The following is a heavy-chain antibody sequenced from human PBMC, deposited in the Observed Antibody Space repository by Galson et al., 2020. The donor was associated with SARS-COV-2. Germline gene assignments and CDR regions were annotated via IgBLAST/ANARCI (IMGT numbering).Heavy chain of an antibody. CDR2: ITGSGDYT. D-gene: IGHD3-22*01. CDR3: AKDRYYSDGASCFDP. Sequence: TGGSLRLSCAASGFTFSSYVMYWVRQAPGKGLEWVSDITGSGDYTHYADSVKGRFTISRDNSKNTLFLQMNSLRAEDTAVYYCAKDRYYSDGASCFDPWGQGTLVSVSS. CDR1: GFTFSSYV. J-gene: IGHJ5*02. V-gene: IGHV3-23*01.